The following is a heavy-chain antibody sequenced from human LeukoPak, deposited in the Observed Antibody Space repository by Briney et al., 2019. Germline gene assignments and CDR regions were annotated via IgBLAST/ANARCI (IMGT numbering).Heavy chain of an antibody. Sequence: SETLSLTCAVYGGSFSGYYWSWIRQPPGKGLEWIGSISYSGSTDYSPSLKSRVTISVDTSKNEFSLNLSSVTAADTAVYYCARHLQYSYYYYMDVWGKGTTVTVSS. J-gene: IGHJ6*03. CDR3: ARHLQYSYYYYMDV. D-gene: IGHD5-24*01. V-gene: IGHV4-34*01. CDR1: GGSFSGYY. CDR2: ISYSGST.